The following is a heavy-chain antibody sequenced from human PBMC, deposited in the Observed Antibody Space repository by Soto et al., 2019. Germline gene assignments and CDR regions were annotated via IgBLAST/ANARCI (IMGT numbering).Heavy chain of an antibody. J-gene: IGHJ3*02. CDR1: GFTFDDYA. Sequence: EVQLVESGGGLVQPGRSLRLSCAASGFTFDDYAMHWVRQAPGKGLEWVSGISWNSGSIGYADSVTGRFTISIDNGKNYMDLQMNSLRAEDTAVYYCAKDSTHESSDDAFDIWGQGTMVTVSS. CDR3: AKDSTHESSDDAFDI. V-gene: IGHV3-9*01. CDR2: ISWNSGSI. D-gene: IGHD6-19*01.